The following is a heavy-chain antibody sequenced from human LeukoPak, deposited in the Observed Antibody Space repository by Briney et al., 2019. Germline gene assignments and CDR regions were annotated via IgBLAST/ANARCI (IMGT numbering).Heavy chain of an antibody. J-gene: IGHJ4*02. CDR3: ARDAGVGWFGELSSGNYFDY. V-gene: IGHV4-59*01. Sequence: SETLSLTCTVSGGSISSYYWSWIRQPPGKGLEWIGYIYYSGSTNYNPSLKSRVTISVDTSKNQFSLKLSSVTAADTAVYYCARDAGVGWFGELSSGNYFDYWGQGTLVTVSS. CDR2: IYYSGST. D-gene: IGHD3-10*01. CDR1: GGSISSYY.